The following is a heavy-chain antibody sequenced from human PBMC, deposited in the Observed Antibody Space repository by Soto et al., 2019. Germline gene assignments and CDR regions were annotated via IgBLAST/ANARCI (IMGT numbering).Heavy chain of an antibody. J-gene: IGHJ5*02. Sequence: ASVKVSCKSSGYTFTSYGISWARQAPGQGLEWMGWISAYNGNTNYAQKLQGRVTMTTDTSTSTAYMELRSLRSDDTAVYYCARDPLITMARTFDPWGQGTLVTVSS. CDR1: GYTFTSYG. CDR2: ISAYNGNT. CDR3: ARDPLITMARTFDP. V-gene: IGHV1-18*01. D-gene: IGHD3-10*01.